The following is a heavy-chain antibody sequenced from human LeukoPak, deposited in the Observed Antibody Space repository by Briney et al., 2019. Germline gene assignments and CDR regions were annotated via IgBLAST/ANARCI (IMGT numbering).Heavy chain of an antibody. V-gene: IGHV1-18*01. CDR2: ISAYNGNT. D-gene: IGHD3-10*01. CDR1: GYTLTSYG. CDR3: ARLNTMVRGVIITGYFDY. J-gene: IGHJ4*02. Sequence: ASVKVSCKASGYTLTSYGISWVRQAPGQGLEWMGWISAYNGNTNYAQKLQGRVTMTTDTSTSTAYMELRSLRSDDTAVYYCARLNTMVRGVIITGYFDYWGQGTLVTVSS.